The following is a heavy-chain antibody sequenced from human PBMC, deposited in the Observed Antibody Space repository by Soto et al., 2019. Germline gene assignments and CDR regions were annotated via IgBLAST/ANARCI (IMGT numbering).Heavy chain of an antibody. CDR2: IYSGGST. Sequence: GGSLRLSCAASGFTVSSNYMSWVRQAPGKGLEWVSVIYSGGSTYYADSVKGRFTISRDNSKNTLYLQMNSLRAEDTAVYYCARGKGQDAGIAVYWGQGTLVTVSS. J-gene: IGHJ4*02. V-gene: IGHV3-53*01. CDR1: GFTVSSNY. D-gene: IGHD6-13*01. CDR3: ARGKGQDAGIAVY.